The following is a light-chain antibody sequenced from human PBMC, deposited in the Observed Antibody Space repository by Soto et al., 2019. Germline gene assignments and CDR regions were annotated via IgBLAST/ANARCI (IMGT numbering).Light chain of an antibody. J-gene: IGKJ4*01. V-gene: IGKV3-15*01. CDR3: QQYNNWPF. CDR1: QSVSSN. CDR2: GAS. Sequence: EITMTQSPATLSVSPGERATLSCRASQSVSSNLAWYQQKPGQAPRLLIYGASTRATGIPARFSGSGSGTEFTLTISSLQSEDFAVYYCQQYNNWPFFGGGTKVDIK.